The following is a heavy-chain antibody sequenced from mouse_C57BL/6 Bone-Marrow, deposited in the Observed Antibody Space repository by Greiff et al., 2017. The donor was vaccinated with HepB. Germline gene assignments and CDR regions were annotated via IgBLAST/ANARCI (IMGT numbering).Heavy chain of an antibody. J-gene: IGHJ4*01. CDR3: AVVATDYYAMDY. D-gene: IGHD1-1*01. Sequence: VQLQQSGPVLVKPGASVKMSCKASGYTFTDYYMNWVKQSHGKSLEWIGVINPYNGGTSYNQKFKGKATLTVDKSSSTAYMELNSLTSEDSAVYYCAVVATDYYAMDYWSQGTSVTVSS. V-gene: IGHV1-19*01. CDR2: INPYNGGT. CDR1: GYTFTDYY.